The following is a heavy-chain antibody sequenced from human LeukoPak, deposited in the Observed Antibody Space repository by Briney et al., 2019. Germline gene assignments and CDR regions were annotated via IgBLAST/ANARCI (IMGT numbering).Heavy chain of an antibody. Sequence: GASVKVSCKASGYTFTSYGISWVRQAPGQGLEWMGWISAYNGNTNYAQKLQGRVTMTTDTSTSTAYMELRSLRSDDTAVYYCARVDGYNSAYYYYMDVWGKGTTVTVSS. V-gene: IGHV1-18*01. CDR3: ARVDGYNSAYYYYMDV. CDR1: GYTFTSYG. J-gene: IGHJ6*03. CDR2: ISAYNGNT. D-gene: IGHD5-24*01.